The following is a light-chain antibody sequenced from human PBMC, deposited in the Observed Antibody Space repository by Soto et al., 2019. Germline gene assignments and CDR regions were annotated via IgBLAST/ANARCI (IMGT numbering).Light chain of an antibody. CDR1: SSDVGGYNY. CDR2: EVS. J-gene: IGLJ2*01. CDR3: SSFAGNNNLV. Sequence: QSVLTQPPSASGTPGQRVTISCSGTSSDVGGYNYVSWYQQHPGKAPKLMISEVSKRPSGVPDRFSGSKSGNTASLTVSGLQAEDEADYYCSSFAGNNNLVFGGGTQLTVL. V-gene: IGLV2-8*01.